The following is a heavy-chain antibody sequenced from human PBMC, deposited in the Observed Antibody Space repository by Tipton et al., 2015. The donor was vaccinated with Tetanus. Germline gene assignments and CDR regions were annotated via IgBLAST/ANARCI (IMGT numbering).Heavy chain of an antibody. D-gene: IGHD2-8*02. CDR2: VYYTGDT. Sequence: SLTCTVSGDSVSGYYWSWIRQPPGKGLEWVGYVYYTGDTNYNPSLKSRVTISMDRSENQISLKMTSVTAADTAVYYCAGVTAQRTELYFEHWGQGTQVTVSS. J-gene: IGHJ1*01. CDR3: AGVTAQRTELYFEH. V-gene: IGHV4-59*02. CDR1: GDSVSGYY.